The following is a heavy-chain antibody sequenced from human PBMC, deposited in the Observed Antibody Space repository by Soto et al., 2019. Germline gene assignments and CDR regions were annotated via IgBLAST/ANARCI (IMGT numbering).Heavy chain of an antibody. D-gene: IGHD5-12*01. Sequence: QVQLQESGPGLVKPSQTLSLTCTVSGGSISSGGYYWSWTRQHPGKGLEWIGYIYYSGSTYYNPSLKSRVTISVDTSKNQFSLKLSSVTAADTAVYYCARDCGDGYNPGPFDYWGQGTLVTVSS. CDR2: IYYSGST. V-gene: IGHV4-31*03. CDR1: GGSISSGGYY. J-gene: IGHJ4*02. CDR3: ARDCGDGYNPGPFDY.